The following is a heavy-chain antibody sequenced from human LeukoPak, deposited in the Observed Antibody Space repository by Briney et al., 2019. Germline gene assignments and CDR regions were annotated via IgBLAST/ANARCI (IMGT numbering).Heavy chain of an antibody. V-gene: IGHV5-10-1*01. D-gene: IGHD1-26*01. Sequence: GESLKISCKGSGYSFTSYWISWVLQMPGKGLEWMGRIDPSDSYTNYSPSFQGHVTISADKSISTAYLQWSSLKASDTAMYYCARTVEGYSGSYYDDYWGQGTLVTVSS. CDR1: GYSFTSYW. CDR3: ARTVEGYSGSYYDDY. CDR2: IDPSDSYT. J-gene: IGHJ4*02.